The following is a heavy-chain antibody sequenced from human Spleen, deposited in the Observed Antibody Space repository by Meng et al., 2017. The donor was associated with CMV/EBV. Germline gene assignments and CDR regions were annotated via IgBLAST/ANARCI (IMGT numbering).Heavy chain of an antibody. CDR1: GGTFTKYG. J-gene: IGHJ6*02. CDR2: INPYNGDT. CDR3: ARDHSVNHYFGMDV. V-gene: IGHV1-18*01. D-gene: IGHD2/OR15-2a*01. Sequence: ASVKVSCKVSGGTFTKYGINWVRQAPGQGLEWMGWINPYNGDTNYAQKFQDRVTMTTDTSTTTAYLDLRSLRSDDTAVYYCARDHSVNHYFGMDVWGQGTTVTVSS.